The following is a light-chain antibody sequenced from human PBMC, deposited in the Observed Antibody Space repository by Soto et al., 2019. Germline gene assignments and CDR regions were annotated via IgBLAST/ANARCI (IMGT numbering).Light chain of an antibody. V-gene: IGLV2-18*02. CDR3: SSYTSSSTYV. Sequence: QSALTQPPSVSGSPGQSVTISCTGTSSDVGSYNRVSWYQQPPGTAPKLMIYEVSNRPSGVPDRFSGSKSGNTASLTIFGLQAEGEADYYCSSYTSSSTYVFGTGTKVTVL. J-gene: IGLJ1*01. CDR1: SSDVGSYNR. CDR2: EVS.